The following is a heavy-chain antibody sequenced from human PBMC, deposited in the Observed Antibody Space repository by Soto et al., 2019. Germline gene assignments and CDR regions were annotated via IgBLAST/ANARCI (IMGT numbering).Heavy chain of an antibody. CDR2: IYWDGEK. CDR3: ARRQSIMIRGANAFDL. CDR1: GFSLITTGAG. V-gene: IGHV2-5*02. D-gene: IGHD3-10*01. J-gene: IGHJ3*01. Sequence: QITLKESGPTLVQPTQTLTLTCSFSGFSLITTGAGVGWIRQPPGKAPEWLALIYWDGEKRYSPALKSSLTITKDSAKNQVVLTMTNMDTVDTATYYCARRQSIMIRGANAFDLWGQGTFLSVSS.